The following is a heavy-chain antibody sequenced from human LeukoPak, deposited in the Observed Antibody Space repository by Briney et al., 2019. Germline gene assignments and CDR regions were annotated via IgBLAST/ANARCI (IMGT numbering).Heavy chain of an antibody. CDR1: GFTFSSYG. D-gene: IGHD6-13*01. V-gene: IGHV3-33*01. CDR2: IWYDGSNK. CDR3: ARADRRRPPYSSSWYSENIFDY. J-gene: IGHJ4*02. Sequence: GGSLRLSCAASGFTFSSYGMHWVRQAPGKGLEWVAVIWYDGSNKYYADSVKGRFTISRDNSKNTLYLQMNSLRAEDTAVYYCARADRRRPPYSSSWYSENIFDYWGQGTLVTVSS.